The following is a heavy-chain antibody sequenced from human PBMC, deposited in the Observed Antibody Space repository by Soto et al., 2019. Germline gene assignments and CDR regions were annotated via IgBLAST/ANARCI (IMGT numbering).Heavy chain of an antibody. J-gene: IGHJ1*01. V-gene: IGHV3-23*01. CDR2: ISGSGGST. CDR3: AKDSKWLLRRDGYFQH. Sequence: EVQLLESGGGLVQPGGSLRLSCAASGFTFSSYAMSWVRQAPGKGLEWVSAISGSGGSTYYADSVKGRFTISRDNSKNTLYLQMNSLRAEDTAVYYCAKDSKWLLRRDGYFQHWDQGTLVTVSS. D-gene: IGHD3-22*01. CDR1: GFTFSSYA.